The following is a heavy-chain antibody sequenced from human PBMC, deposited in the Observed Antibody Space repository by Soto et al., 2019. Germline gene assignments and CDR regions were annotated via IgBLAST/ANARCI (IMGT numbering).Heavy chain of an antibody. CDR1: RGSMTTGDW. J-gene: IGHJ4*02. D-gene: IGHD1-26*01. CDR2: IYYGGPT. Sequence: PLQESGPGLVKPSGTLSLTCAVSRGSMTTGDWFSWVRQSPGKGLEWIGEIYYGGPTHYKPSLKSRVTISLDKSKNQFFLELSSSTAADTAVYYCAKNAVGGFDWWGQGTLVSVSS. V-gene: IGHV4-4*02. CDR3: AKNAVGGFDW.